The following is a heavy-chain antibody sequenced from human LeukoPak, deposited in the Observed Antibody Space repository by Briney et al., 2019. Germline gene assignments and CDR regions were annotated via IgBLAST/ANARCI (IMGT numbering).Heavy chain of an antibody. Sequence: GSSVKVSCKASGGTFSSYAISWVRQAPGQGLEWMGGIIPIFGTANYAQKFQGRVTITADESTSTAYMELSSLRSEDTAVYYCAIRLGYCCSTSCSNWFDPWGQGTLVTVSS. J-gene: IGHJ5*02. CDR3: AIRLGYCCSTSCSNWFDP. D-gene: IGHD2-2*01. CDR1: GGTFSSYA. V-gene: IGHV1-69*01. CDR2: IIPIFGTA.